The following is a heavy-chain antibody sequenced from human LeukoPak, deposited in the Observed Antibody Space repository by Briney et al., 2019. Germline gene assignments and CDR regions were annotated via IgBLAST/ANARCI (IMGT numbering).Heavy chain of an antibody. CDR1: GYTFTSYG. J-gene: IGHJ4*02. CDR2: ISAYNGNT. CDR3: ARDQDGDYAGY. V-gene: IGHV1-18*01. Sequence: RASVKVSCKASGYTFTSYGISWVRQAHGKGLEWMGWISAYNGNTNYAQKLQGRVTMTTDTSTSTAYMELRSLRSDDTAVYYCARDQDGDYAGYWGQGTLVTVSS. D-gene: IGHD4-17*01.